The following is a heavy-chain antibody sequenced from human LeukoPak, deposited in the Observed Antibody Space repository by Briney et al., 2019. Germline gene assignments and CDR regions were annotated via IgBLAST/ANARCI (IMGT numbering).Heavy chain of an antibody. J-gene: IGHJ4*02. CDR2: ISESGGDA. V-gene: IGHV3-23*01. D-gene: IGHD3-16*01. CDR3: ARGIPTLDY. CDR1: GFTFRNYG. Sequence: PGGALRLSFATSGFTFRNYGMKWVRQAPGKGLGWVSLISESGGDAYYADSVKGRFIISRDNSKNTLYLQMDSLRAEDTAIYYCARGIPTLDYWGQGTLVTVSS.